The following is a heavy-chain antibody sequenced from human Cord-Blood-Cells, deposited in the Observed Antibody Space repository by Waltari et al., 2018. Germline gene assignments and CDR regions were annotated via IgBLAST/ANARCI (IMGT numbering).Heavy chain of an antibody. V-gene: IGHV4-30-4*01. CDR3: AREQDNNWNYYFDY. CDR2: IYYSGST. D-gene: IGHD1-7*01. Sequence: QVQLQESGPGLVKPSQTLSITCTVPVGSISSGAYYWRWLRPPPGEGLEWIGYIYYSGSTYYNPSLKSRVTISVDTSKNQFSLKLSSGTAADTAVYYCAREQDNNWNYYFDYWGQGTLVTVSS. CDR1: VGSISSGAYY. J-gene: IGHJ4*02.